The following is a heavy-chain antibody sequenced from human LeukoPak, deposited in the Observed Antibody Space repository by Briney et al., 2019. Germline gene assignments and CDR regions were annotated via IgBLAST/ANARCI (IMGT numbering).Heavy chain of an antibody. Sequence: SQTLSLTCTVSGGSISSGGYYWSWIRQHPGKGLEWIGYIYYSGSTYYNPSLKSRVTISVDTSKNQFSLRLSSVTAADTAVYYCARGYNSGWYCDYWGQGTLVTVSS. CDR1: GGSISSGGYY. CDR2: IYYSGST. CDR3: ARGYNSGWYCDY. V-gene: IGHV4-31*03. J-gene: IGHJ4*02. D-gene: IGHD6-19*01.